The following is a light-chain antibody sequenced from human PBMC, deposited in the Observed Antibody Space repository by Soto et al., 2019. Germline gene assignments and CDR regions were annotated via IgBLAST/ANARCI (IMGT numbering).Light chain of an antibody. CDR3: QQYGSSPTWT. CDR1: QSVSSSY. Sequence: EIVLTQPPGTLSLSPGERATLSPRASQSVSSSYLAWYQQKPVQAHRPLIYGASSRATGIPDRFSGSGSGTDFTLTISRLEPEDFVVYYGQQYGSSPTWTFGQGTKVDIK. J-gene: IGKJ1*01. V-gene: IGKV3-20*01. CDR2: GAS.